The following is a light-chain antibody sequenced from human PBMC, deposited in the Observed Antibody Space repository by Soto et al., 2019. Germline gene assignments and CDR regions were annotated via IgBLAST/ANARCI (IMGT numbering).Light chain of an antibody. J-gene: IGKJ2*01. CDR1: QSVSSF. CDR2: DVA. V-gene: IGKV3-11*01. CDR3: QHRTSWPSVYP. Sequence: EIGLAQAPVTLSLSPGERASLSCRASQSVSSFLSWYQQKLGQAPRLLIHDVANRASDIPASFSGSGSQTVFPLTISGLEFEDFAVYYCQHRTSWPSVYPFGQGNTRDI.